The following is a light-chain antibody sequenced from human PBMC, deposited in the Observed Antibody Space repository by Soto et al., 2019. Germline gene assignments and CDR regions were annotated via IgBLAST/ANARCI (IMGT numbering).Light chain of an antibody. J-gene: IGLJ1*01. CDR3: SSYTTSSTDA. V-gene: IGLV2-14*01. Sequence: QSVLTQPASVSGAPGQSITISCTGTSIDVGAYNYVSWYQQHPGKAPKLMIYEVNNRPSGVSNRFSGSKSGDTASLTISGLQAEDEADYYCSSYTTSSTDAFGTGTKVTVL. CDR2: EVN. CDR1: SIDVGAYNY.